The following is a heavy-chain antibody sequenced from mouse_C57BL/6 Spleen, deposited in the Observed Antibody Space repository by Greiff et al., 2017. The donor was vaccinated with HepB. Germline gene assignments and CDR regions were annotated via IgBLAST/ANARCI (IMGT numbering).Heavy chain of an antibody. D-gene: IGHD2-3*01. CDR2: IYPGSGST. J-gene: IGHJ4*01. CDR1: GYTFTSYW. Sequence: VQLQQPGAELVKPGASVKMSCKASGYTFTSYWITWVKQRPGQGLEWIGDIYPGSGSTNYNEKFKSKATLTVDTSSSTAYMQLSSLTSEDSAVYYCARCPIYDGYLYYYAMDYWGQGTSVTVSS. V-gene: IGHV1-55*01. CDR3: ARCPIYDGYLYYYAMDY.